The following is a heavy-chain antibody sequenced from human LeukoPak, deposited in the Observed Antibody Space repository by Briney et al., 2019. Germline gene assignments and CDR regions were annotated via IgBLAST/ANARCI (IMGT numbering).Heavy chain of an antibody. J-gene: IGHJ4*02. D-gene: IGHD3-22*01. CDR2: IIPIFGTA. Sequence: SVKVSCKASGGTFSSYAISWVGKAPGQGLNWLGGIIPIFGTANYAQKFQGRVTITADESTSTAYMELSSLRSEDTAVYYCARESGDYYDSSGYFDYWGQGTLVTVSS. CDR1: GGTFSSYA. CDR3: ARESGDYYDSSGYFDY. V-gene: IGHV1-69*13.